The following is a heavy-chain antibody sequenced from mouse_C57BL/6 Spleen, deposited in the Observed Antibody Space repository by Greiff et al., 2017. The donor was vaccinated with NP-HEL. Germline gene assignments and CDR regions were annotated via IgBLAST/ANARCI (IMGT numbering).Heavy chain of an antibody. D-gene: IGHD1-1*01. Sequence: VKVVESGAELAKPGASVKLSCKASGYTFTSYWMHWVKQRPGQGLEWIGYSNPSSGYTKYNQKFKDKATLTADKSSSTAYMQLSSLTNEDSAVYYCARTGSSYGYVDVWGTGTTVTVYS. CDR3: ARTGSSYGYVDV. J-gene: IGHJ1*03. V-gene: IGHV1-7*01. CDR2: SNPSSGYT. CDR1: GYTFTSYW.